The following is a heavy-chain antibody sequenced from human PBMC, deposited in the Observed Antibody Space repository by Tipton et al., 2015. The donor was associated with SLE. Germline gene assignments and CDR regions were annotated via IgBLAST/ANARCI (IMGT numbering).Heavy chain of an antibody. Sequence: TLSLTCTVSGDSINSRSYYWGWIRQAPGKGLEWIGSIFSSGRTYYNPSLNSRVSISVDTPRNQVSLKLISVTAADTAVYYCARHFIAQGVTYNWFGSWGQGTLVTVSS. J-gene: IGHJ5*01. CDR1: GDSINSRSYY. CDR2: IFSSGRT. CDR3: ARHFIAQGVTYNWFGS. V-gene: IGHV4-39*07. D-gene: IGHD2-21*01.